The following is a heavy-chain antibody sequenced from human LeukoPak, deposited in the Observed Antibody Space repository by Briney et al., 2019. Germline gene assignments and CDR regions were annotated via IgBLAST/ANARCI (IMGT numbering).Heavy chain of an antibody. V-gene: IGHV3-7*01. CDR2: IKEDGSEK. D-gene: IGHD1-26*01. Sequence: PGGSLRLSCAASGFTFTNYWMSWVRQAPGKGLEWVANIKEDGSEKSYVDSVKGRFTISRDNAKNSLYLQVNSLRAEDTAVYYCARGGSYRFDYWGQGTLVTVSS. CDR1: GFTFTNYW. J-gene: IGHJ4*02. CDR3: ARGGSYRFDY.